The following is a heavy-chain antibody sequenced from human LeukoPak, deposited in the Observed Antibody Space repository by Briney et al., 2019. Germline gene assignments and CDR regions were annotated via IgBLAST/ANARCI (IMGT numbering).Heavy chain of an antibody. J-gene: IGHJ3*02. D-gene: IGHD2-21*01. CDR3: ACVVRGAFDI. Sequence: ASVKVSCKASGFTFTSYYMHWVRQAPGQGLEWMGIINPSGGSTSYPQKFQGRVTMTRDTSTSTVYMELSSLRSEATAVYYCACVVRGAFDIWGQGTLVTVSS. CDR2: INPSGGST. CDR1: GFTFTSYY. V-gene: IGHV1-46*03.